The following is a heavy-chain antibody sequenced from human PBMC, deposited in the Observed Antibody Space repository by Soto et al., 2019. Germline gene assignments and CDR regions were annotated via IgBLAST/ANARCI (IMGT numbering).Heavy chain of an antibody. D-gene: IGHD2-21*01. J-gene: IGHJ4*02. CDR3: STELGDNPASPVDS. CDR1: GGTFSSET. V-gene: IGHV1-69*01. Sequence: QVQLVQSGAEVKKPGSSVKVSCKASGGTFSSETISWVRQAPGQGLEWVGVLIPLFGTANYAQKFPGRVTITAEQSTSTLYIELSSLRSDDTAVYSFSTELGDNPASPVDSWVQGTLVTVSS. CDR2: LIPLFGTA.